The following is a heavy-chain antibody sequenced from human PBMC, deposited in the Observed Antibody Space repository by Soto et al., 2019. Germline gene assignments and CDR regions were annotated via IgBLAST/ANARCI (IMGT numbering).Heavy chain of an antibody. Sequence: EVQLLESGGGLVQPGESLRLSCAASGFTFSSYAMSWVRQAPGKGLEWVSTISGSGGSTHYADSVKGQFTISRDNSKNMLYLQGNSLRAEDTAVYYCAKSIVAVAGPVDYWGQGTLVTVSS. V-gene: IGHV3-23*01. CDR1: GFTFSSYA. CDR2: ISGSGGST. D-gene: IGHD6-19*01. CDR3: AKSIVAVAGPVDY. J-gene: IGHJ4*02.